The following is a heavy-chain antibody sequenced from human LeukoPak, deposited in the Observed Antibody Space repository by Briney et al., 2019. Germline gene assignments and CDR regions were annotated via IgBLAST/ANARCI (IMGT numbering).Heavy chain of an antibody. CDR2: IYHSGST. Sequence: SQTQSLTCTVSGGSISSGDYYWSWIRQPPGKGLEWIGYIYHSGSTYYNPSLKSRVSISIDTSKMQFSLKLSSVTAADTAVYYCARDSPYSYQLWGRGTLVTVSS. D-gene: IGHD5-18*01. CDR3: ARDSPYSYQL. V-gene: IGHV4-30-4*01. CDR1: GGSISSGDYY. J-gene: IGHJ4*02.